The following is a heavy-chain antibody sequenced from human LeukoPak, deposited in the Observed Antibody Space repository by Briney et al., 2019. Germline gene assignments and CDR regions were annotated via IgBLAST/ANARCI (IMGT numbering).Heavy chain of an antibody. CDR1: GGSISSGGYS. CDR2: IYHSGST. J-gene: IGHJ4*02. V-gene: IGHV4-30-2*01. D-gene: IGHD2-15*01. CDR3: ARVKLLRRYCSGGSCYLYFDY. Sequence: PSETLSLTCAVSGGSISSGGYSWSWIRQPPGKGLEWIGYIYHSGSTYYNPSLKSRVTISVDRSKNQFSLKLSSVTAADTAVYYCARVKLLRRYCSGGSCYLYFDYWGQGTLVTVSS.